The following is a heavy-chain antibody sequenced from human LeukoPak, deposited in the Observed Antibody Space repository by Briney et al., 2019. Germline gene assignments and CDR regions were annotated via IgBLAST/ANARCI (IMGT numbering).Heavy chain of an antibody. CDR1: GFTFSSYA. V-gene: IGHV3-30-3*01. D-gene: IGHD3/OR15-3a*01. Sequence: PGGPLRLSCAASGFTFSSYAMHWVRQAPGKGLEWVAVISYDGSNKYYADSVKGRFTISRDNSKNTLYLQMNSLRAEDTAVYYCARSSKDVGRGHGPFDYWGQGTLVTVSS. CDR3: ARSSKDVGRGHGPFDY. CDR2: ISYDGSNK. J-gene: IGHJ4*02.